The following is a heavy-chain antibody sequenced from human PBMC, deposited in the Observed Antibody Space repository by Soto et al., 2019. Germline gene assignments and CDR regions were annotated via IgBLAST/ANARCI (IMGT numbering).Heavy chain of an antibody. CDR2: ISHDGNNK. V-gene: IGHV3-30-3*01. Sequence: QVQLVESGGGVVQPGSSLRLSCAVSGFIFNTYSMHWVRQAPGKGLEWVAVISHDGNNKYYADSVKGRFTISRDNSKNTLHLQMSSLRREDTAVYFCARRGSGYDVLTGYYFYYFHAVDIWGQGTTVTVS. D-gene: IGHD3-9*01. CDR3: ARRGSGYDVLTGYYFYYFHAVDI. J-gene: IGHJ6*02. CDR1: GFIFNTYS.